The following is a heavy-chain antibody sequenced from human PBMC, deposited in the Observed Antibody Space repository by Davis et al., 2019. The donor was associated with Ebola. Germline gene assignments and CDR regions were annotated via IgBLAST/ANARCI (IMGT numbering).Heavy chain of an antibody. V-gene: IGHV1-46*03. CDR2: INPNDGRT. J-gene: IGHJ3*02. D-gene: IGHD5-12*01. Sequence: AASVQVSCKASGYTFTSYYMHWVRQAPGQGLEWMGMINPNDGRTIYAQKFQGRVTVTRDTSTTTVYMDLSSLRSEDTALYYCTTPGGQDSGYDVFEIWGQGTMVTVSS. CDR3: TTPGGQDSGYDVFEI. CDR1: GYTFTSYY.